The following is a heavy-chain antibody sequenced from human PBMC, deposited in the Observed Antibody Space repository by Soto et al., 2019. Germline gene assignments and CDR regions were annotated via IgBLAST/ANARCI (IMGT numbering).Heavy chain of an antibody. CDR1: GFTFSSYW. V-gene: IGHV3-7*04. D-gene: IGHD3-22*01. J-gene: IGHJ6*02. Sequence: GWSLRLSCAASGFTFSSYWMSWVRQAPGKGLEWVANIKQDGSEKYYVDSVKGRFTISRDNAKNSLYLQMNSLRAEDTAVYYCARFYYDSSGYLPSPYYYYYGMDFWGQGT. CDR3: ARFYYDSSGYLPSPYYYYYGMDF. CDR2: IKQDGSEK.